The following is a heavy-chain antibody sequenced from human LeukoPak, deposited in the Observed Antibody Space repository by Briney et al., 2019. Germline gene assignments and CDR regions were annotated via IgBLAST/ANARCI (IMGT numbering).Heavy chain of an antibody. V-gene: IGHV1-46*01. CDR1: GYTFTSYY. CDR2: INPSGGST. CDR3: ARVRDIAAAGLYFRH. Sequence: ASVKVSCKASGYTFTSYYMHWVRQTPGQGLEWMGIINPSGGSTSYAQKFQGRVTMTRDTSTSTVYMELSSLRSEDTAVYYCARVRDIAAAGLYFRHWGQGTLVTVSS. J-gene: IGHJ1*01. D-gene: IGHD6-13*01.